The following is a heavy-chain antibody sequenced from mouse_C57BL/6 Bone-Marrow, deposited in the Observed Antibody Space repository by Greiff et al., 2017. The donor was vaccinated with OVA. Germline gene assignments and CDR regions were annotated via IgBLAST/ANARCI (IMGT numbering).Heavy chain of an antibody. J-gene: IGHJ3*01. Sequence: QVQLQQPGAELVKPGASVKMSCKASGYTFTSYWITWVKQRPGQGLEWIGDLYPGSGSTNYNEKFKSKATLTVDTSSSTAYMQLSSLTSEDSAVYDCARYDDYDGGFAYWGKGLWSLSLQ. V-gene: IGHV1-55*01. CDR1: GYTFTSYW. CDR2: LYPGSGST. CDR3: ARYDDYDGGFAY. D-gene: IGHD2-4*01.